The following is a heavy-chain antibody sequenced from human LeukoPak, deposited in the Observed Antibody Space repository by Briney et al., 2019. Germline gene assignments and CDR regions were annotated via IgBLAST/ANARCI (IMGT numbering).Heavy chain of an antibody. J-gene: IGHJ4*02. CDR1: EFTFSSYG. Sequence: GRSLRLSCAASEFTFSSYGMHWVRQAPGKGLEWVAVISYDGSNKYYADSVKGRFSISRDNSKNTLYLQMNSLRGEDTAVYYCAKDGRVLAPTPPYYIDYWGQGTLVTVSS. CDR2: ISYDGSNK. V-gene: IGHV3-30*18. CDR3: AKDGRVLAPTPPYYIDY. D-gene: IGHD1-1*01.